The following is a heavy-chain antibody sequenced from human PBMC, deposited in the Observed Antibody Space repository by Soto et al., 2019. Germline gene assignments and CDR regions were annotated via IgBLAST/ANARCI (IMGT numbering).Heavy chain of an antibody. V-gene: IGHV4-59*08. CDR2: VHHSWGS. J-gene: IGHJ6*02. Sequence: QVQLQESGPGLVKPSETLSLSCTVSGGSISSYYWSWFRQSPGKRMEWIGYVHHSWGSSYNPSLQSRVAISLGTSKSQFSLKVTSVTATDTAVYYCAGQGFGPLHGLVDVWGQGTTVTVSS. CDR1: GGSISSYY. D-gene: IGHD3-10*01. CDR3: AGQGFGPLHGLVDV.